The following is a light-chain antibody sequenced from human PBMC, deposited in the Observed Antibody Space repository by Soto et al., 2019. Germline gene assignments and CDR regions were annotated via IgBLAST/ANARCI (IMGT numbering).Light chain of an antibody. Sequence: AIQMTQSPSSLSASVGDRVTITCRASQGIRNDLVWYQQKSVKAPKVLIYAASSLQDGVPSRFSGSGSGTDFTLTVNSLQADDFATYDCQQYDSYSWTFGQGTKVDIK. J-gene: IGKJ1*01. CDR1: QGIRND. CDR2: AAS. V-gene: IGKV1-6*01. CDR3: QQYDSYSWT.